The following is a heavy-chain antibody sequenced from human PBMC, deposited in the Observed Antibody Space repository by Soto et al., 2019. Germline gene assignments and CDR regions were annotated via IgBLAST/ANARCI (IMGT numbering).Heavy chain of an antibody. CDR3: AKGGYYDVWSGYYPAVYGMDV. CDR2: ISYDGSNK. Sequence: PGGSLRLSCAASGFPFSSYSLHWVRQAPGKGLEWVSVISYDGSNKYYVYSVKGRFTISRDNSKNTLYLQMNSLRAEDTAVYYCAKGGYYDVWSGYYPAVYGMDVWGQGNTVTVSS. J-gene: IGHJ6*02. V-gene: IGHV3-30*18. CDR1: GFPFSSYS. D-gene: IGHD3-3*01.